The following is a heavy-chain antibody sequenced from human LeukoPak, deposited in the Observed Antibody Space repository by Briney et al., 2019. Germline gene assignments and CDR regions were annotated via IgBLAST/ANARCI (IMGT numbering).Heavy chain of an antibody. V-gene: IGHV3-30*18. J-gene: IGHJ3*01. Sequence: SGGSLRLSCAASGFTFSNHGMHWVRQAPGKGLEWVAIISEDGNNEYYADSVKGRFTISRDNSKRTLYLQMNSLRAEDTAVYYCAKDISYYENAFDFWGQGTMVTVSS. D-gene: IGHD3-22*01. CDR1: GFTFSNHG. CDR2: ISEDGNNE. CDR3: AKDISYYENAFDF.